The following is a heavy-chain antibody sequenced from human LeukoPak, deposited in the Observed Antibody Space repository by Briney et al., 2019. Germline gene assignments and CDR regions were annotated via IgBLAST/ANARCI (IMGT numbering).Heavy chain of an antibody. V-gene: IGHV1-18*01. D-gene: IGHD1-26*01. Sequence: ASVKVSCKASGYSFTNYGISWVRQAPGQGLQWMGWISVNNADTNYAQNFQGRVTLTTDTSTGTAYMELRSLRSDDTAVYYCARAVSGSYYYYWGQGTLVTVSS. CDR1: GYSFTNYG. CDR2: ISVNNADT. CDR3: ARAVSGSYYYY. J-gene: IGHJ4*02.